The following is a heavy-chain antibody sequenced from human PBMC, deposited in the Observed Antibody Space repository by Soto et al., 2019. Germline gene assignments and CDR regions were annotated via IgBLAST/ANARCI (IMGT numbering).Heavy chain of an antibody. CDR1: GFTFSSYW. CDR2: IKQDGSEK. J-gene: IGHJ5*02. V-gene: IGHV3-7*01. D-gene: IGHD3-3*01. Sequence: PGGSLRLSCAASGFTFSSYWMSWVRQAPGKGLEWEANIKQDGSEKYYVDSVKGRFTISKDNAKNSLYLQMNSLRAEDTAVYYCARDKTIESFWSGTNWFVPWGQGTLVTVSS. CDR3: ARDKTIESFWSGTNWFVP.